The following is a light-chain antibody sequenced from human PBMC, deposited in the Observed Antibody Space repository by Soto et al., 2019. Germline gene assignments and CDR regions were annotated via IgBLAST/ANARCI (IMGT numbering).Light chain of an antibody. CDR1: SSDVGGYNY. CDR3: SSYTGSNNLGV. V-gene: IGLV2-8*01. CDR2: EVN. Sequence: QSVLTQPASVSGSPGQSITISCTGTSSDVGGYNYVSWYQQHPGKAPKLMLYEVNKRPSGVPDRFSGSKSGNTASLSVSGLQAEDEADYYCSSYTGSNNLGVFGGGTKLTVL. J-gene: IGLJ3*02.